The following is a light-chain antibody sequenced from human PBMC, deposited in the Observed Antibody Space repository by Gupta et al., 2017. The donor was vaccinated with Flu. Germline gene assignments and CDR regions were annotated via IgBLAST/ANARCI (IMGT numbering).Light chain of an antibody. CDR1: QSISRY. CDR3: QQTYDNLALA. V-gene: IGKV1-39*01. CDR2: AAT. Sequence: DIQMTQSPSSLSASVGDRVTITCRASQSISRYLNWYQVKPGKAPKLLIYAATSLQSGVPSRFSGGGYGTEFALTISSRQLEDFATYYCQQTYDNLALAFGGGTKVEIK. J-gene: IGKJ4*01.